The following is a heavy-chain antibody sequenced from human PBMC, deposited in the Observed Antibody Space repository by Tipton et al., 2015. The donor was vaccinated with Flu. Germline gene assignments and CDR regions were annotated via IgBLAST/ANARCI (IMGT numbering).Heavy chain of an antibody. V-gene: IGHV3-23*01. Sequence: GSLRLSCAASGFTFSTYSMSWVRQAPGKGLEWVSAVCGGGAITYFADSVKGRFTISRDTSKNILYLQMNSLRADDTAVYSCAKVIPELVSGLDSWCQGTLVTVSS. CDR3: AKVIPELVSGLDS. J-gene: IGHJ4*02. CDR1: GFTFSTYS. CDR2: VCGGGAIT. D-gene: IGHD5/OR15-5a*01.